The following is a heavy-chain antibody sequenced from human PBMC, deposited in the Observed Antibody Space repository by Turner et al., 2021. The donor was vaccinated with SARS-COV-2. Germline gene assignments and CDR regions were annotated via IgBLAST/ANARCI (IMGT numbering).Heavy chain of an antibody. Sequence: EVQLVESGGGLVQPGGSLRLSCSASGFTVSSYEMNWVRQAPGKGLEWVSFISTGGDAIYYADSVKGRFTISKDSAKNSLYLQMNSLRAEDMDVYYCVRGGYYYYGLDVWGQGTTVTVSS. CDR1: GFTVSSYE. J-gene: IGHJ6*02. CDR3: VRGGYYYYGLDV. CDR2: ISTGGDAI. V-gene: IGHV3-48*03.